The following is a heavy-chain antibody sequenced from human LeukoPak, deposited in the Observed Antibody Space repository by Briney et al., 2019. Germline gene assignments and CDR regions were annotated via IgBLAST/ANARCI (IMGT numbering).Heavy chain of an antibody. CDR3: TCRDGYHRYDY. CDR1: GGSFSVYY. CDR2: INHSGST. V-gene: IGHV4-34*01. D-gene: IGHD5-24*01. Sequence: SETLSLTCAVYGGSFSVYYWSWIRQPPGKGLEWIGEINHSGSTTYNPSLTSRVTISVDTSKNQSSLKLSSVTAADTAVYYCTCRDGYHRYDYWGQGTLVTVSS. J-gene: IGHJ4*02.